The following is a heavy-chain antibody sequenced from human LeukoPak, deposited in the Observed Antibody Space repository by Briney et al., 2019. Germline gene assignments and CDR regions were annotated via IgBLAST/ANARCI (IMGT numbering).Heavy chain of an antibody. J-gene: IGHJ4*02. CDR3: ARDPGGSYTFDY. D-gene: IGHD1-26*01. V-gene: IGHV3-30-3*01. Sequence: PGRSLRLSCAASGFTFSSYAMHWVHQAPGKGLEWVAVISYDGSNKYYADSVKGRFTISRDNSKNTLYLQMNSLRAEDTAVYYCARDPGGSYTFDYWGQGTLVTVSS. CDR2: ISYDGSNK. CDR1: GFTFSSYA.